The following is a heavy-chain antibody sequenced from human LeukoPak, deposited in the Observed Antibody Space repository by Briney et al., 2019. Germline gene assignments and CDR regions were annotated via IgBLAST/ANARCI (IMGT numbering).Heavy chain of an antibody. CDR3: ARGLSVLNWNDLSRISGY. Sequence: GASVTVSCKASGYTFTSYAMNWVRQAPGQGLEWMGWINTNTGNPTYAQGFTGRFVFSLDTSVSTAYLQISSLKAEDTAVYYCARGLSVLNWNDLSRISGYWGQGTLVTVSS. D-gene: IGHD1-1*01. CDR2: INTNTGNP. CDR1: GYTFTSYA. J-gene: IGHJ4*02. V-gene: IGHV7-4-1*02.